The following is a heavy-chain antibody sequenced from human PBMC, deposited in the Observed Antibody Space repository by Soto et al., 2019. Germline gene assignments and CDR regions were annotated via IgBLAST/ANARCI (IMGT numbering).Heavy chain of an antibody. V-gene: IGHV4-31*03. D-gene: IGHD3-22*01. Sequence: SETLSLTCTVSGGSISSGGYYWSWIRQHPGKGLEWIGYIYYSGSTYYNPSLKSRVTISVDTSKNQFSLKLSSVTAADTAVYYCAIGNYDSSFYAFDIWGQGTMVTVSS. CDR3: AIGNYDSSFYAFDI. CDR2: IYYSGST. J-gene: IGHJ3*02. CDR1: GGSISSGGYY.